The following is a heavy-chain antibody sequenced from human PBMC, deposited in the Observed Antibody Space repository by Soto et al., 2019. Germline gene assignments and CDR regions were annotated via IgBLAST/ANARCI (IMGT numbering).Heavy chain of an antibody. V-gene: IGHV3-30*18. Sequence: QVQLVESGGGVVQPGGSLRLSCAASGFTFDNYGMHWVRQTPGKGLEWVAVVSNDGRRDYFADAVKGRFTISRDNSKNTMYLHMNSLRTEDTAVYFCVKEKYYYDYSGMHYFDYWGQGTLVTVSS. CDR1: GFTFDNYG. CDR2: VSNDGRRD. CDR3: VKEKYYYDYSGMHYFDY. D-gene: IGHD3-22*01. J-gene: IGHJ4*02.